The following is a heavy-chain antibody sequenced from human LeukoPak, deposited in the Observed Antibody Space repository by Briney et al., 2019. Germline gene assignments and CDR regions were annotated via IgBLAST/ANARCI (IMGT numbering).Heavy chain of an antibody. CDR2: ISGSGGST. CDR3: AKGSRDSSGWYRDY. Sequence: GGSLRLTCSASGFTFNNYAMSWVRQAPGKGLDWVSAISGSGGSTNYADSVKGRFTISRDNSKNTLYLQMNSLRTEDTAVYYCAKGSRDSSGWYRDYWGQGTLVTVSS. CDR1: GFTFNNYA. D-gene: IGHD6-19*01. J-gene: IGHJ4*02. V-gene: IGHV3-23*01.